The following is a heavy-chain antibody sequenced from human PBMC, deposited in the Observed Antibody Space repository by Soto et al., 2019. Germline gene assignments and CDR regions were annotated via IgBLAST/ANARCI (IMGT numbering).Heavy chain of an antibody. J-gene: IGHJ4*02. Sequence: SETLSLTCAVYGGSFSGYYWSWIRQPPGKGLEWIGEINHSGSTNYNLSLKSRVTISVDTSKNQFSLKLSSVTAADTAVYYCATDRGYCSGGSCYSGFDYWGQGTLVTVSS. CDR1: GGSFSGYY. D-gene: IGHD2-15*01. CDR3: ATDRGYCSGGSCYSGFDY. V-gene: IGHV4-34*01. CDR2: INHSGST.